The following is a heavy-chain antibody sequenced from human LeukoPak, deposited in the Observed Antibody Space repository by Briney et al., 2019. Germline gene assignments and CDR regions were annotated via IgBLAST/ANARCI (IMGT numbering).Heavy chain of an antibody. CDR1: GGFFSGYY. CDR3: ARESPYSGSWSAFDI. CDR2: ITGSRSTI. D-gene: IGHD1-26*01. Sequence: LSLTCAVYGGFFSGYYWSWIRQPPGKGLEWVPYITGSRSTIYYADSVKGRFTISRDNAKNSLYLQMNSLRAEDTAVYYCARESPYSGSWSAFDIWGQGTMVIVSS. V-gene: IGHV3-11*04. J-gene: IGHJ3*02.